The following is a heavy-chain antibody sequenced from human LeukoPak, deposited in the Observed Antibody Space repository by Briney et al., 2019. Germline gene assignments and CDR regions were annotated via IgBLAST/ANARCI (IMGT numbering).Heavy chain of an antibody. CDR3: AREADGGYGGYYYYMDV. CDR1: GGSISSHY. Sequence: PSETLSLTCTVSGGSISSHYWSWIRQPPGKGLEWIGYTYYSGSTNYNPSLKSRVTISVDTSKNQFSLKLSSVTAADTAVYYCAREADGGYGGYYYYMDVWGKGTTVTVSS. J-gene: IGHJ6*03. CDR2: TYYSGST. V-gene: IGHV4-59*11. D-gene: IGHD3-22*01.